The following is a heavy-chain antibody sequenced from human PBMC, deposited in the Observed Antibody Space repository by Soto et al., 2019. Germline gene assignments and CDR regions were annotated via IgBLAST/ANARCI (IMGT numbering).Heavy chain of an antibody. D-gene: IGHD2-21*01. CDR1: GFTFTNYA. CDR2: ISGSGTDT. CDR3: AKNCGGNCYSTSRIFFQH. V-gene: IGHV3-23*01. J-gene: IGHJ1*01. Sequence: PGGSLRLSCGASGFTFTNYALSWVRQAPGKGLEWVSSISGSGTDTKYADSVKGRSTISRDNSKNTVYLQVNSLRGEDTAVYYYAKNCGGNCYSTSRIFFQHWGQGTQVPVSS.